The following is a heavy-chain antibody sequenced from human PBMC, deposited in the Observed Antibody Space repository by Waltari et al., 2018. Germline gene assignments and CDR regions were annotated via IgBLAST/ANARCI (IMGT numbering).Heavy chain of an antibody. CDR1: GYSISSGYY. CDR2: IYHSGST. J-gene: IGHJ6*03. CDR3: ARRAAIAATGPTYYMDV. Sequence: QVQLQESGPGLVKPSETLSLTCAVSGYSISSGYYWGLDRQPHGKGLEWIGSIYHSGSTYYNPSLKSRVTISVDTSKNQFSLKLSSVTAADTAVYYCARRAAIAATGPTYYMDVWGKGTTVTVSS. D-gene: IGHD6-13*01. V-gene: IGHV4-38-2*01.